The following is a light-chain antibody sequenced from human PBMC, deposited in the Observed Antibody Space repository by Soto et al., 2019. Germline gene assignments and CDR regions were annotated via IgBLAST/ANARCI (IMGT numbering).Light chain of an antibody. V-gene: IGKV3-11*01. CDR3: QQRSNCPPS. Sequence: EIVLTQSPATLSLSPGERATLSCRASQSVSSYLAWYQQKPGQAPRLLIYDASNRATGIPSRFSGSGSGSDFTLTRTRLEPEYCAFCYCQQRSNCPPSFGQGTKLEIK. CDR1: QSVSSY. J-gene: IGKJ2*01. CDR2: DAS.